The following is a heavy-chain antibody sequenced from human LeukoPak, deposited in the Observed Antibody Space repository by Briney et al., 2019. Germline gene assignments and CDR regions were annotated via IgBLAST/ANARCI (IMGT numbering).Heavy chain of an antibody. J-gene: IGHJ4*02. Sequence: ASVKVSCKASGYTFTGYYMHWVRQAPGQGLEWMGIINPSGGSTSYAQKFQGRVTMTRDTSTSTVYMELSSLRSEDTAVYYCASLGIAAPYFDYWGQGTLVTVSS. V-gene: IGHV1-46*03. CDR3: ASLGIAAPYFDY. CDR1: GYTFTGYY. D-gene: IGHD6-6*01. CDR2: INPSGGST.